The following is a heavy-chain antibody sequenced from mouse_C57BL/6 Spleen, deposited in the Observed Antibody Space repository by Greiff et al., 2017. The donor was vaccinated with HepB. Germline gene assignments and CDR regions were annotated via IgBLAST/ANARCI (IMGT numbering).Heavy chain of an antibody. D-gene: IGHD1-1*02. V-gene: IGHV1-52*01. Sequence: QVQLQQPGAELVRPGSSVKLSCKASGYTFTSYWMHWVKQRPIQGLEWIGNIDPSDSETHYNQKFKDKATLTVDKSSSTAYMQLSSLTSEDSAVYYYARSPTMEDFDYWGQSTTLTVSS. CDR1: GYTFTSYW. CDR3: ARSPTMEDFDY. CDR2: IDPSDSET. J-gene: IGHJ2*01.